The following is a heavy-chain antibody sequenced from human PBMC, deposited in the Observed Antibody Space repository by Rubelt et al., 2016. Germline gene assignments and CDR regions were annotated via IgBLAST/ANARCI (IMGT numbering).Heavy chain of an antibody. D-gene: IGHD6-13*01. Sequence: QVQLVQSGSELKKPGASVKVSCKATGYNFATYAMNWVRQAPGQGLEWMGWINTNTGNPTYAQAFTGRFAFSLDTSVNTAYLQISSLNADDTAVYYCARWGSTTLSPGGFYFDFWGQGTLVTVSS. J-gene: IGHJ4*02. CDR3: ARWGSTTLSPGGFYFDF. CDR1: GYNFATYA. CDR2: INTNTGNP. V-gene: IGHV7-4-1*02.